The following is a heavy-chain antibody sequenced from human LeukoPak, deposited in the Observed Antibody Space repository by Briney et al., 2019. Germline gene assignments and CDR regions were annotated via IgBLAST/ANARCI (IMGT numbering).Heavy chain of an antibody. Sequence: GGSLRLSCAASGFIFSSYEMNWVRQAPGKGLEWVSYISESGSTIYYADSVKGRFTISRDNTKNSLSLQMTSLRAEDTAVYYCARDLGMRTPPWGYWGQGTLVTVSS. CDR3: ARDLGMRTPPWGY. CDR1: GFIFSSYE. CDR2: ISESGSTI. J-gene: IGHJ4*02. D-gene: IGHD3-16*01. V-gene: IGHV3-48*03.